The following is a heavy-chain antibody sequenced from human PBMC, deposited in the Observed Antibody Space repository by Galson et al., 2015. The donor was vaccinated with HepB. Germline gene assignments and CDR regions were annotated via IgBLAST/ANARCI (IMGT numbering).Heavy chain of an antibody. D-gene: IGHD1-20*01. J-gene: IGHJ4*02. CDR3: TTDFRSPRLNNWN. CDR2: IKSKTDGGTT. CDR1: GFTFSNAW. V-gene: IGHV3-15*07. Sequence: SLRPSCAASGFTFSNAWMNWARQAPGKGLEWVGRIKSKTDGGTTDYAAPVKGRFTISRDDSKNTLYLQMNSLKTEDTAVYYCTTDFRSPRLNNWNWGQGTLVTVSS.